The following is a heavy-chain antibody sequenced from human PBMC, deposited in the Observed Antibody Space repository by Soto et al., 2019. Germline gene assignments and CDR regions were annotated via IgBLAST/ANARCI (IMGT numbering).Heavy chain of an antibody. D-gene: IGHD2-2*01. Sequence: EVQLVESGGGLVQPGGSVRLSCEASGFTFSSSEMSWVRQAPGKGLEWISYISGSGGAIYQADSVKGRFTISRDNAKNSLYLQMNSLRAEDTAVYYCARDLGSRTRWHPAIFASWGQGTLVTVSS. J-gene: IGHJ4*02. CDR2: ISGSGGAI. CDR3: ARDLGSRTRWHPAIFAS. CDR1: GFTFSSSE. V-gene: IGHV3-48*03.